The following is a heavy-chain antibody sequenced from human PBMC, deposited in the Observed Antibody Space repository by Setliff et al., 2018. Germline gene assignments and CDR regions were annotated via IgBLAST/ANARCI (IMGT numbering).Heavy chain of an antibody. CDR2: FDPEDGET. V-gene: IGHV1-24*01. CDR1: GYTLTELS. D-gene: IGHD2-15*01. Sequence: RASVKVSCKVSGYTLTELSMHWVRQAPGKGLEWMGGFDPEDGETIYAQKFQGRVTMTEDTSTDTAYMELSSLRSEDTAVYYCATNSGGNTIDAFDIWGQGTMVTVSS. J-gene: IGHJ3*02. CDR3: ATNSGGNTIDAFDI.